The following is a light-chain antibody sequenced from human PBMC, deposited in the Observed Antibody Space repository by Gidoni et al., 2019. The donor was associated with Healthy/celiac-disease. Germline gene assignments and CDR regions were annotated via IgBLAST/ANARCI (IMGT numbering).Light chain of an antibody. CDR2: ASS. V-gene: IGLV1-40*01. CDR3: QSYDSSLPRV. Sequence: SVLTQPTSVSGAPGPRVTISCTGSSSNIGAGYDLHWYQQLPGTAPNLLIYASSNRPSGVPDRFSGAKSGTSASLAITGLQAEDEADYYCQSYDSSLPRVFGGGTKLTVL. J-gene: IGLJ3*02. CDR1: SSNIGAGYD.